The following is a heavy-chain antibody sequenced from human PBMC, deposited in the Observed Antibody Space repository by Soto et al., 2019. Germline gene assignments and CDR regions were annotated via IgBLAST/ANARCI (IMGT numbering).Heavy chain of an antibody. D-gene: IGHD1-1*01. Sequence: XTLSLLCTVSGASISGFDWSWIRKSAGKGLEWIGRIYATGTTDYNPSLKSRVMMSVDTSKKQFSLKFRSVTAADTAVYYCVRDGTKTLRDWFDPWGQGISVTVSS. J-gene: IGHJ5*02. V-gene: IGHV4-4*07. CDR3: VRDGTKTLRDWFDP. CDR1: GASISGFD. CDR2: IYATGTT.